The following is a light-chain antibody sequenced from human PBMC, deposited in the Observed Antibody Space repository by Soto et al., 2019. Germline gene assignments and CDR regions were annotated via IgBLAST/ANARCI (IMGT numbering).Light chain of an antibody. V-gene: IGKV3-20*01. Sequence: EIVLTQSPGTLSLSPGERATLSCMASQTLTTRFLAWYQQKPGQAPRLLIYGASSRATGIPDRFSGSGSGTEYTRTISRLEPEDFAVDSCQQYADLPYTFGQGTTLEIK. CDR2: GAS. CDR1: QTLTTRF. J-gene: IGKJ2*01. CDR3: QQYADLPYT.